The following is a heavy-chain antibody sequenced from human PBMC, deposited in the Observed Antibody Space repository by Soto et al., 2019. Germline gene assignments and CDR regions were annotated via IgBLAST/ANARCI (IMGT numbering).Heavy chain of an antibody. V-gene: IGHV3-23*01. CDR3: VREASGWYSRGSFDF. J-gene: IGHJ3*01. D-gene: IGHD6-19*01. Sequence: EVQLLESGGGLVQPGGSLRLSCAASGFTFSSYAMSWVRQAPGKGLEWVSVISAGGGDPYYADSVQGRFAISRDNSKNTLYLQMNSLRAEDTAIYYCVREASGWYSRGSFDFWGRGTMVTVSS. CDR2: ISAGGGDP. CDR1: GFTFSSYA.